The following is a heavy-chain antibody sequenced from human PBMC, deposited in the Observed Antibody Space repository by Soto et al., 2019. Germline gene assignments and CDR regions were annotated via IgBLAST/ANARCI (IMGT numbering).Heavy chain of an antibody. CDR2: ISGSGGST. Sequence: EVQLLESGGGLVQPGGSLRLSCAASGFTFSNYAMSWVRQAPGKGLEWVSAISGSGGSTYYADSVKGRFTISRDNSKNTLYLQMNRLRAEDTAVYYCAKSQGYQLLYSKSDAFDIWGQGTMVTVSS. CDR1: GFTFSNYA. CDR3: AKSQGYQLLYSKSDAFDI. D-gene: IGHD2-2*02. J-gene: IGHJ3*02. V-gene: IGHV3-23*01.